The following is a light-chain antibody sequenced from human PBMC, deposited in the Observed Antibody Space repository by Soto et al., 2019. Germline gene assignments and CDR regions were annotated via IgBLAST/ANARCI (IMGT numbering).Light chain of an antibody. CDR1: QTISSW. CDR3: QHYNSYSEA. J-gene: IGKJ1*01. CDR2: KAS. Sequence: DIQMTQSPSTLSGSAGDRVTITCRASQTISSWLAWYQQKPGKAPKLLIYKASTLKSGVPSRFSGSGSGTEFTLTICSLQPDDFATYYCQHYNSYSEAFGQGTKVDIK. V-gene: IGKV1-5*03.